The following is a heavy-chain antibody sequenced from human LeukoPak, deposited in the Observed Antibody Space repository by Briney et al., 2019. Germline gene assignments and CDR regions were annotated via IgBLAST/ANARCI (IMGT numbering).Heavy chain of an antibody. V-gene: IGHV1-2*06. Sequence: ASVTVSFKAAGYNFPAYFMHWVRQAPGQGLEWMGRINPNGGDTNYAQKFQGRVTMASDTSISTAYMELNSLMSDDTAVYYCVRVGFTTSWSNFDYWGQGTLVTVSS. CDR3: VRVGFTTSWSNFDY. CDR1: GYNFPAYF. J-gene: IGHJ4*02. D-gene: IGHD2-2*01. CDR2: INPNGGDT.